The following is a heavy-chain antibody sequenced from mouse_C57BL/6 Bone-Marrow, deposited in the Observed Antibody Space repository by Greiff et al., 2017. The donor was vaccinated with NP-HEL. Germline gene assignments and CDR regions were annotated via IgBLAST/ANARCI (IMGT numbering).Heavy chain of an antibody. CDR3: ARRSGGGYAMDY. Sequence: QVQLKQSGAELVKPGASVKISCKASGYAFSSYWMNWVKQRPGKGLEWIGQIYPGDGDTNYNGKFKGKATLTADKSSSTAYMQLSSLTSEDSAVYFCARRSGGGYAMDYWGQGTSVTVSS. CDR1: GYAFSSYW. CDR2: IYPGDGDT. J-gene: IGHJ4*01. V-gene: IGHV1-80*01. D-gene: IGHD3-1*01.